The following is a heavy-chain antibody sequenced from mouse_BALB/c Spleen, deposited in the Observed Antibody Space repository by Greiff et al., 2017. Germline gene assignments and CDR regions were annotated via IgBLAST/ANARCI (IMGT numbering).Heavy chain of an antibody. J-gene: IGHJ4*01. CDR1: GYTFTSYW. D-gene: IGHD1-2*01. CDR2: IYPGNSDT. CDR3: TRDFITTAKVYSMDY. Sequence: VQLQQSGTVLARPGASVKMSCKASGYTFTSYWMHWVNQRPGQGLEWIGAIYPGNSDTSYNQKFKGKAKLTAVTSTSTAYMELSSLTSEDSAVYYGTRDFITTAKVYSMDYWGQGTSVTVSS. V-gene: IGHV1-5*01.